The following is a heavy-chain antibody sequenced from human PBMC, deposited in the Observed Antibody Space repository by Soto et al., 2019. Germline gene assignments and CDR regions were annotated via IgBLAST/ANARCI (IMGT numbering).Heavy chain of an antibody. V-gene: IGHV4-39*07. J-gene: IGHJ5*02. Sequence: PSETLSLTCTVSGGSISGSNFYWGWIRQPPGKGLEWIGSIYYSGNTFYNASLKSRATLSVDTANNRFSLNLNSMTAADTAVYYCAGYNWNYYFDPWGQGTLVTVSS. CDR2: IYYSGNT. CDR1: GGSISGSNFY. D-gene: IGHD1-7*01. CDR3: AGYNWNYYFDP.